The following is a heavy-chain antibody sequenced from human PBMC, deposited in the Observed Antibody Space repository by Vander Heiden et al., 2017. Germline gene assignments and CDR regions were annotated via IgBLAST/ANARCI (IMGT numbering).Heavy chain of an antibody. CDR2: ISAIGRST. Sequence: EVQLLESGGGLVQPGGSLRLSCAASGFTFSRYAMRWVRQAPGKGLEWVSAISAIGRSTYYADSVKGRFTISRDNSKNTLYLQMNSLRAEDTAVYYFAKDVGGYSYGEGGFDYWGQGTLVTVSS. J-gene: IGHJ4*02. CDR1: GFTFSRYA. D-gene: IGHD5-18*01. V-gene: IGHV3-23*01. CDR3: AKDVGGYSYGEGGFDY.